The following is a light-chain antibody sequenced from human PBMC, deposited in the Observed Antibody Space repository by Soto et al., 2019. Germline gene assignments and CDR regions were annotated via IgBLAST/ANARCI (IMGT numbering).Light chain of an antibody. CDR2: GAS. Sequence: EIVLTQSPGTLSLSPGERATLSCRASQSISSNYLAWYQQKPGQAPRLLIYGASNRATGISDKFSGSGSVTDFTLTISRLDPQDFAVYYCQQYAGSPLTFGGGTKVEIK. CDR1: QSISSNY. V-gene: IGKV3-20*01. J-gene: IGKJ4*01. CDR3: QQYAGSPLT.